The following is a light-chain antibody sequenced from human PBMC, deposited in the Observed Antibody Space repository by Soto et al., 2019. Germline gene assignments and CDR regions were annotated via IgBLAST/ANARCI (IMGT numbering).Light chain of an antibody. CDR1: QSLSSSY. V-gene: IGKV3-20*01. CDR3: QQYDTSPRT. CDR2: AAS. J-gene: IGKJ1*01. Sequence: EIVLTQSPGTLSLSPGERATLSCRAGQSLSSSYLAWYQQKPGQAPRILIYAASTRAPGIPDRFSGSGSGTDFTLTISRLEPEDFAVYYCQQYDTSPRTFGQGTKVEI.